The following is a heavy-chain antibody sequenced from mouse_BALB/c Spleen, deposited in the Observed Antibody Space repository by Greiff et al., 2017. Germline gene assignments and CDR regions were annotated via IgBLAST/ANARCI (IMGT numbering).Heavy chain of an antibody. CDR1: GYTFTSYW. J-gene: IGHJ4*01. CDR3: ARTGTFYAMDY. D-gene: IGHD4-1*01. V-gene: IGHV1-87*01. Sequence: QVQLQQSGAELARPGASVKLSCKASGYTFTSYWMQWVKQRPGQGLEWIGAIYPGDGDTRYTQKFKGKATLTADKSSSTAYMQLSSLASEDSAVYYCARTGTFYAMDYWGQGTSVTVSS. CDR2: IYPGDGDT.